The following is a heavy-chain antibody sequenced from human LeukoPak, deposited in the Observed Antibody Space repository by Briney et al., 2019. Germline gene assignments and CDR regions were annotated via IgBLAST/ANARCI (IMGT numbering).Heavy chain of an antibody. CDR1: GGSISSGGYY. CDR2: IYYSGGT. D-gene: IGHD2-2*02. V-gene: IGHV4-31*03. CDR3: ARVRVVPAAIATYYFDY. J-gene: IGHJ4*02. Sequence: PSETLSLTCTVSGGSISSGGYYWSWIRQHPGKGLEWIGYIYYSGGTYYNPSLKSRVTISVDTSKNQFSLKLSSVTAADTAVYYCARVRVVPAAIATYYFDYWGQETLVTVSS.